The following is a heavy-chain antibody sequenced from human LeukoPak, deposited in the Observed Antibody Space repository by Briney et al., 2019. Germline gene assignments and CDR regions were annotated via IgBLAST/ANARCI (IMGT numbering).Heavy chain of an antibody. D-gene: IGHD2-15*01. V-gene: IGHV3-23*01. CDR3: AKDRPYCSGGSCYKMDYFDY. CDR2: ISGSGGST. Sequence: GGSLRLSCAASGFTFSSYAMSWVRQAPGKGLEWVSAISGSGGSTYYADSVKGRFTISRDNSKNTLYLQMNSLRAEDTGVYYCAKDRPYCSGGSCYKMDYFDYWGQGTLVTVSS. CDR1: GFTFSSYA. J-gene: IGHJ4*02.